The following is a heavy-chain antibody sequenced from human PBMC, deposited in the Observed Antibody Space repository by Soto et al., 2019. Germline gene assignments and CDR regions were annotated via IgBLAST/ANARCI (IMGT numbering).Heavy chain of an antibody. CDR2: ISAYNGNT. CDR3: ARDLPPVDY. V-gene: IGHV1-18*01. J-gene: IGHJ4*02. CDR1: GYTFSSYF. Sequence: QVQLVQSGAEVKKPGASVKVSCKASGYTFSSYFISWVRQAPGQGLEWMGWISAYNGNTNYAQNLQGRVTMTTDTATSTGYMELRSLRSDDTAVYDCARDLPPVDYWGQGTLVTVSS.